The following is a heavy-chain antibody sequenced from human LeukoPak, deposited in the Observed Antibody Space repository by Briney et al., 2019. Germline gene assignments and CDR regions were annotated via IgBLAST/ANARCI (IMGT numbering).Heavy chain of an antibody. D-gene: IGHD2-2*02. CDR2: IKSKSERGTT. J-gene: IGHJ4*02. Sequence: GGSLRLSCAASGFTFSNGWMSWVRQAPGKGLEWVGRIKSKSERGTTDYASPVKGRFTISRDGSTNTVYLHMNSLKTEDTAVYFCTSNLYCSTSSCYTLDNWGQGTLVAVSP. V-gene: IGHV3-15*01. CDR1: GFTFSNGW. CDR3: TSNLYCSTSSCYTLDN.